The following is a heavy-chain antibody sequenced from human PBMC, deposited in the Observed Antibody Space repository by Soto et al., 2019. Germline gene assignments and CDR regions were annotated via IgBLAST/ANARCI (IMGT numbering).Heavy chain of an antibody. CDR2: IIPILGIA. CDR1: GGTFSSYT. Sequence: QVQLVQSGAEVKKPGSSVKVSCKASGGTFSSYTISWVRQAPGQGLEWMGRIIPILGIANYAQKFQGRVTITADKSTSTAYMELSSLRSEYTAVYYCARDRKGSGWYQWFDPWGQGTLVTVSS. CDR3: ARDRKGSGWYQWFDP. V-gene: IGHV1-69*08. D-gene: IGHD6-19*01. J-gene: IGHJ5*02.